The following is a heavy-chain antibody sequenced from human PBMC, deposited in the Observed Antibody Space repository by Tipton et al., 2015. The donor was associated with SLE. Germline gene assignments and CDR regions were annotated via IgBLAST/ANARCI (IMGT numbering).Heavy chain of an antibody. Sequence: LRLSCSVSGGSLSSYYWSWIRQSPGKGLEWIGSIYTSGRTDYNPSLTSRVTISVDKSNNQVSLSLRSVTAADTATYYCAGSLLALSLDAFEVWGPGAMVTVSA. V-gene: IGHV4-4*08. D-gene: IGHD2-8*02. CDR3: AGSLLALSLDAFEV. CDR1: GGSLSSYY. J-gene: IGHJ3*01. CDR2: IYTSGRT.